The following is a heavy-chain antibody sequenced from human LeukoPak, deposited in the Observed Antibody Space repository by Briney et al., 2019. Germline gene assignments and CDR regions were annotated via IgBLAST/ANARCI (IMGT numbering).Heavy chain of an antibody. CDR3: AKGSLSGGTFYFDY. Sequence: GTLRLSCAASGFTFSSYGMSWVRQAPGKGLEWVSAISGSGGSTYYADSVKGRFTISRDNSKNTLHLQMNSLRAEDTAVYYCAKGSLSGGTFYFDYWGQGTLVTVSS. CDR2: ISGSGGST. CDR1: GFTFSSYG. V-gene: IGHV3-23*01. J-gene: IGHJ4*02. D-gene: IGHD2-15*01.